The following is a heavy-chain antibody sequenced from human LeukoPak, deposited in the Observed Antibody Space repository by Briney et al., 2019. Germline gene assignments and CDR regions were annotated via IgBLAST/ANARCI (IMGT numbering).Heavy chain of an antibody. CDR1: GDSISGHY. CDR2: IYSSGTT. J-gene: IGHJ5*02. V-gene: IGHV4-59*11. D-gene: IGHD1-26*01. CDR3: ARGEDFKSSRFDP. Sequence: PSETLSLTCAVSGDSISGHYWNWIRQPPGRGLEWIGYIYSSGTTKYNPSLDSRVIISADTSKNHFSLKLTSVTAADTAVYYCARGEDFKSSRFDPWGQGTLVTVSA.